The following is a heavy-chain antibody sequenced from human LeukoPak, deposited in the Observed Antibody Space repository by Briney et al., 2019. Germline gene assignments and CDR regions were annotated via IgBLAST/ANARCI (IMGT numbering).Heavy chain of an antibody. J-gene: IGHJ4*02. CDR1: GFTFSSNY. Sequence: PGGSLRLSCAASGFTFSSNYMSWVRQAPGKGLEGVSVIYSGGSTYYSDSVKGRFTISRDNSKNTLYLQMNSLRAEDTAVYYCASLSITMVRGVIGYFDYWGQGTLVTVSS. D-gene: IGHD3-10*01. V-gene: IGHV3-53*01. CDR3: ASLSITMVRGVIGYFDY. CDR2: IYSGGST.